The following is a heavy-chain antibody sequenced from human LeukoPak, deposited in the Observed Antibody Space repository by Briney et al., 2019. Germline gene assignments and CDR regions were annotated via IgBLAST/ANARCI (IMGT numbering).Heavy chain of an antibody. J-gene: IGHJ4*02. CDR3: AKGSIDWYYFDY. CDR1: GFSFSTYD. CDR2: ISSDGSHE. V-gene: IGHV3-30*18. Sequence: QPGRSLRLACAASGFSFSTYDMHWVRQAPGKGLEWVAVISSDGSHEYWADSVKGRFTNPRDNSKNTVYLQMNSLRAEDTAVYYCAKGSIDWYYFDYWGQGTLVTVSS. D-gene: IGHD3-9*01.